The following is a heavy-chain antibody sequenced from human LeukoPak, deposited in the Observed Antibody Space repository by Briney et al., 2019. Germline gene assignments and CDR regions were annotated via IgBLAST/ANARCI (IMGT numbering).Heavy chain of an antibody. D-gene: IGHD3-22*01. V-gene: IGHV3-33*01. J-gene: IGHJ5*02. Sequence: GESLRLSCAASGFTFNNYGIHWVRQAPGKGLEWVAVIWYDGSNKYYADSLKGRFTISRDNSKNTLYLQMNSLRAEDTAVYYCARGGYYDSGGYFGWFDPWGQGTLVTVSS. CDR2: IWYDGSNK. CDR3: ARGGYYDSGGYFGWFDP. CDR1: GFTFNNYG.